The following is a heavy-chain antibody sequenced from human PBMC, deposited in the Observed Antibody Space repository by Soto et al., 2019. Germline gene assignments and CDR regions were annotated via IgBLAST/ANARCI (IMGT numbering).Heavy chain of an antibody. V-gene: IGHV3-30-3*01. CDR1: LFTFSSYG. J-gene: IGHJ4*02. D-gene: IGHD6-19*01. CDR2: ISYDGSNK. Sequence: SLRLPCRSSLFTFSSYGMHWVLQAPVKGLEWVAVISYDGSNKYYAESVKGRFTISRDNSKNTLYLQMNSLRGEDSSMYYCARNSSGWQSFDNWGVGTLVTGSS. CDR3: ARNSSGWQSFDN.